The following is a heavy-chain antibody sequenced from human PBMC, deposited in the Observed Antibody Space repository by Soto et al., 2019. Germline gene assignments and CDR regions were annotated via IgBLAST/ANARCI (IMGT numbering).Heavy chain of an antibody. J-gene: IGHJ4*02. CDR1: GGSISSGGFY. V-gene: IGHV4-31*03. CDR3: ARTAAARPDC. D-gene: IGHD6-6*01. CDR2: IYYSGTT. Sequence: SETLSLTCTVSGGSISSGGFYWSWIRQHPGKGLEWIGYIYYSGTTYYNPSLESRVTLSRDTSKNQFSLTLNSVTAADTAVYYCARTAAARPDCWGQGTPVTVSS.